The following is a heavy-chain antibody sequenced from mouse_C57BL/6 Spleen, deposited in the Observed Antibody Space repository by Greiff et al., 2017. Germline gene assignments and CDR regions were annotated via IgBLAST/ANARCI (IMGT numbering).Heavy chain of an antibody. D-gene: IGHD1-1*01. CDR2: IYPGSGST. V-gene: IGHV1-55*01. CDR3: ARCYYGSRWFAY. Sequence: QVQLQQPGAELVKPGASVKMSCKASGYTFTSYWITWVKQRPGQGLEWIGDIYPGSGSTNYNEKFKSKATLTVDTSSSTAYMQLSSLTSEDSAVYYCARCYYGSRWFAYWGQGTLVTVSA. CDR1: GYTFTSYW. J-gene: IGHJ3*01.